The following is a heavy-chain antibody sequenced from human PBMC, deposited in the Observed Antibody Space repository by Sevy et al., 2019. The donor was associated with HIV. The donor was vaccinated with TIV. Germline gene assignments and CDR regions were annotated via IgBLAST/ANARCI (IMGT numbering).Heavy chain of an antibody. Sequence: ASVKVSCKVSGYTLTELSMHWVRQAPGKGLEWMGGFDPEDGETIYAQKFQGRGTMTEDTSTDTAYMELSSLRSEDTAVSYCATVVSGWYVYFDLWGRGTLVTLSS. V-gene: IGHV1-24*01. CDR1: GYTLTELS. CDR2: FDPEDGET. D-gene: IGHD6-19*01. CDR3: ATVVSGWYVYFDL. J-gene: IGHJ2*01.